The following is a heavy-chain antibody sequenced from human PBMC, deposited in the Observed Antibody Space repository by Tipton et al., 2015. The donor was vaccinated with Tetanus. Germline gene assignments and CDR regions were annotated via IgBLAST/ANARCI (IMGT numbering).Heavy chain of an antibody. J-gene: IGHJ3*02. CDR3: ARVLRYSAAGGWDDAFDI. CDR1: GGSTHGFY. D-gene: IGHD2-21*01. Sequence: TLSLTCTVSGGSTHGFYWTWIRQSAGKGLEWIGRIYGRGSTNYNPSLKSRVAMSTDTSRNQFSLTLTSVTVADTAFYFCARVLRYSAAGGWDDAFDIWGQGTLVTVSS. V-gene: IGHV4-4*07. CDR2: IYGRGST.